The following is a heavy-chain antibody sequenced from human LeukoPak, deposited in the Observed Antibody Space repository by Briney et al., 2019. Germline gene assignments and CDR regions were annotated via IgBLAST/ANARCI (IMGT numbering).Heavy chain of an antibody. CDR1: GGSFSGYY. J-gene: IGHJ5*02. Sequence: SETLSLTCAFYGGSFSGYYWSWIRQPPGKGLEWIGEINHSGSTNYNPSLKSRVTISVDTSKNQFSLKLSSVTAADTAVYYCARGRYYDFWSGPTKLNWFDPWGQGTLVTVSS. CDR2: INHSGST. V-gene: IGHV4-34*01. CDR3: ARGRYYDFWSGPTKLNWFDP. D-gene: IGHD3-3*01.